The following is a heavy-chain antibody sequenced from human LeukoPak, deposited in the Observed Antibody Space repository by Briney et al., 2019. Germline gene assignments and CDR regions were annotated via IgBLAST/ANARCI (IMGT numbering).Heavy chain of an antibody. V-gene: IGHV3-11*04. Sequence: PGGSLRLSCAASGFTFSDYYMSWIRQAPGKGLEWVSYISSSGSTIYYADSVKGRFTISRDNAKNSLYLQMNSLRAEDTAVYYCARLLNGDIAAAGPYYYYYYMDVWGKGTTVTVSS. CDR3: ARLLNGDIAAAGPYYYYYYMDV. CDR1: GFTFSDYY. CDR2: ISSSGSTI. J-gene: IGHJ6*03. D-gene: IGHD6-13*01.